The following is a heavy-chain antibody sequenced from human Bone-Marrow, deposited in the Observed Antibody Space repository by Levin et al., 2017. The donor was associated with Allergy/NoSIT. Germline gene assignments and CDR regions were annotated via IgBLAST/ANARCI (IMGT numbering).Heavy chain of an antibody. CDR3: ARTRIAADDAFDI. J-gene: IGHJ3*02. V-gene: IGHV3-21*01. D-gene: IGHD6-6*01. CDR2: ISSSSSYI. CDR1: GFTFSSYS. Sequence: GGSLRLSCAASGFTFSSYSMNWVRQAPGKGLEWVSSISSSSSYIYYADSVKGRFTISRDNAKNSLYLQMNSLRAEDTAVYYCARTRIAADDAFDIWGQGTMVTVSS.